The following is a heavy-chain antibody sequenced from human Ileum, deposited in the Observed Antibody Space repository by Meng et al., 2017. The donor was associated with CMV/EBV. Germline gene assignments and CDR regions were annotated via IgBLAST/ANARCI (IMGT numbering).Heavy chain of an antibody. CDR3: ASRSAGGMEWLLYDYYYGMDV. CDR1: GYTFTSYY. V-gene: IGHV1-46*01. J-gene: IGHJ6*02. CDR2: INPSGGST. Sequence: ASVKVSCKASGYTFTSYYMHWVRQAPGQGLEWMGIINPSGGSTSYAQKFQGRVTMTRDTSTSTVYMELSSLRSEDTAVYYCASRSAGGMEWLLYDYYYGMDVWGQGTTVPVSS. D-gene: IGHD3-3*01.